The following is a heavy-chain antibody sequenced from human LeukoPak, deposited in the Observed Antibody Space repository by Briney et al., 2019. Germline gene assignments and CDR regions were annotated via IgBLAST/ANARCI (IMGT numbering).Heavy chain of an antibody. Sequence: GGSLRLSCAASGFTFSSYNMNWVRQAPGKGLEWVSSIGSSDIYIYYADSVKGRFTISRDNAKNSLYLQMDSLRAEDTAVYYCARSDYGGNSDDAFDIWGQGTIVTVSS. V-gene: IGHV3-21*01. J-gene: IGHJ3*02. CDR2: IGSSDIYI. D-gene: IGHD4-23*01. CDR1: GFTFSSYN. CDR3: ARSDYGGNSDDAFDI.